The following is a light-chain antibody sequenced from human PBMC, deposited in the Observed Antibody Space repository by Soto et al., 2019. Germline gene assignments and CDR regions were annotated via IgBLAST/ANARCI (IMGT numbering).Light chain of an antibody. V-gene: IGKV3-20*01. CDR2: GAS. J-gene: IGKJ2*01. CDR1: QSVRSTF. Sequence: VLPQSPDTLSLSPGDRATLSCRASQSVRSTFLAWYQQKPGQAPRLLIYGASNRAAGIPERFSGSASGTEFTLTISRLEPDASAVYYCQQYHDSPMNTFGQGIKLQIK. CDR3: QQYHDSPMNT.